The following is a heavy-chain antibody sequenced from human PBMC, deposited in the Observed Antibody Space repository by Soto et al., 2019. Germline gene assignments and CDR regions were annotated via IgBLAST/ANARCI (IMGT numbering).Heavy chain of an antibody. CDR1: GGSISSSSYY. V-gene: IGHV4-39*01. CDR3: ARLYGDYEGWFDP. Sequence: QLQLQESGPGLVKPSETLSLTCTVSGGSISSSSYYWGWIRQPPGKGLEWIGSIYYSGSTYYNPSLKSRVTISVDTSKNQFSLKLSSVTAADTAVYYCARLYGDYEGWFDPWGQGTLVTVSS. D-gene: IGHD4-17*01. J-gene: IGHJ5*02. CDR2: IYYSGST.